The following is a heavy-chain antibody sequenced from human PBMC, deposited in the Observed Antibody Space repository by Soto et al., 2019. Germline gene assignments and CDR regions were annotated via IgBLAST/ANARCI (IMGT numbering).Heavy chain of an antibody. CDR2: IYYSGST. V-gene: IGHV4-59*08. Sequence: TLSLTCTVSGGSISSYYWSWIRQPPGKGLEWIGYIYYSGSTNYNPSLKNRVTISIDTSKTQFSLKLSPVTAADTAVYYRARSAMDIVVVTAIPYYFDYWGQGTLVTVSS. CDR3: ARSAMDIVVVTAIPYYFDY. CDR1: GGSISSYY. J-gene: IGHJ4*02. D-gene: IGHD2-21*02.